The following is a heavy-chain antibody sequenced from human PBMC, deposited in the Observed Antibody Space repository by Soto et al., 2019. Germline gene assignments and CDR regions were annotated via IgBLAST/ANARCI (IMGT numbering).Heavy chain of an antibody. CDR3: AIRTGQLAIISEFDGDWFFEV. V-gene: IGHV1-2*02. CDR2: INPDSGGT. Sequence: ASVKVSCKASGYTFTDYYIHWVRQAPGQGLEWVGWINPDSGGTNLAQRFQGRVTMTSDTAINTAYMELSSLRSDDTAVYYCAIRTGQLAIISEFDGDWFFEVWGRGTLVTVSS. D-gene: IGHD2-2*01. CDR1: GYTFTDYY. J-gene: IGHJ2*01.